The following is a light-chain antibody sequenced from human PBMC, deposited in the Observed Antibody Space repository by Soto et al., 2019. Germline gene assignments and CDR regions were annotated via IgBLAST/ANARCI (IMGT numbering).Light chain of an antibody. V-gene: IGKV3-15*01. CDR1: QNIYSN. Sequence: IVMTQSPATLSVSPGERATLSCRASQNIYSNVAWYQQRPGQXPRXXIHGASTRATGVPAKVSVIVSGTEFTIIITGLQSEDGEVYDGQQYSIWPRTFGQGTKVDIK. CDR2: GAS. CDR3: QQYSIWPRT. J-gene: IGKJ1*01.